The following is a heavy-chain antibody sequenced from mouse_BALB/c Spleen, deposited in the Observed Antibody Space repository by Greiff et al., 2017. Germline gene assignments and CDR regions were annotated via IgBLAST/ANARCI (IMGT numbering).Heavy chain of an antibody. J-gene: IGHJ2*01. Sequence: VQLQQSGAELVRPGSSVKISCKASGYAFSSYWMNWVKQRPGQGLEWIGWIDPENGNTIYDPKFQGKASITADTSSNTAYLQLSSLTSEDTAVYYCAVYYGHDNLDYWGQGTTLTVSS. V-gene: IGHV14-1*02. D-gene: IGHD2-2*01. CDR3: AVYYGHDNLDY. CDR2: IDPENGNT. CDR1: GYAFSSYW.